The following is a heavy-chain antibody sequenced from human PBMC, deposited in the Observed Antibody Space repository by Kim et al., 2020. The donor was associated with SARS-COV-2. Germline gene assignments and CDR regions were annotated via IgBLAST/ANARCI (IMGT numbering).Heavy chain of an antibody. CDR2: ISSSSSTI. CDR3: ARAVEFPIGFSYYFDY. Sequence: GGSLRLSCAASGFTFSSYSMNWVRQAPGKGLEWVSYISSSSSTIYYADSVKGRFTISRDNAKNSLYLQMNSLRDEDTAVYYCARAVEFPIGFSYYFDYWGQGTLVTVSS. V-gene: IGHV3-48*02. J-gene: IGHJ4*02. CDR1: GFTFSSYS.